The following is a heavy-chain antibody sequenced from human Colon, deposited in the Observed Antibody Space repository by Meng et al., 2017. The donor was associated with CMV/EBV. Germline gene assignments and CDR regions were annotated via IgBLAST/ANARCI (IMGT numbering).Heavy chain of an antibody. D-gene: IGHD5-18*01. CDR1: GFSISSAYF. CDR3: VRDRGYNYGNLDS. J-gene: IGHJ4*02. Sequence: SETLSLTCAVSGFSISSAYFWGWIRQSPGKGLEWIGSIYGSGKTYYNPSLKSRVSISVDTSNNEFSLTLSSATAADTAVYYCVRDRGYNYGNLDSWGQGTLVTVSS. CDR2: IYGSGKT. V-gene: IGHV4-38-2*02.